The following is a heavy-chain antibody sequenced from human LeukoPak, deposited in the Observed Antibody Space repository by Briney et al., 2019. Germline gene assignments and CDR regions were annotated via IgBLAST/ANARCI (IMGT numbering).Heavy chain of an antibody. CDR3: AKEIYRRGWHDAFDI. Sequence: GRSLRLSCAASGFTLDDYAVHSVPQAPGKGLEWVSGITWYTGMIGYADSLKGRFTISRDNAKNSLHLQMNSLRAEDTALYYCAKEIYRRGWHDAFDIWGQGTMVTVSS. D-gene: IGHD6-19*01. CDR2: ITWYTGMI. J-gene: IGHJ3*02. CDR1: GFTLDDYA. V-gene: IGHV3-9*01.